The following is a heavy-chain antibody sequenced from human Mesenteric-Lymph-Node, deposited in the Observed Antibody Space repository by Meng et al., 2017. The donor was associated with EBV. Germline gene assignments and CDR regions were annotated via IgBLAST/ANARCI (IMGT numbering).Heavy chain of an antibody. V-gene: IGHV4-28*02. CDR2: IYYSGSI. D-gene: IGHD3-16*01. J-gene: IGHJ3*02. CDR3: AKRFEFGGAFDI. Sequence: VQLPASGPGLVKPPQTPSLPCAVSGYSISSSNWWGWIRQPPGKGLEWIGYIYYSGSIYYNPSLKSRVTMSVDTSKNQFSLKLSSVTAVDTAVYYCAKRFEFGGAFDIWGQGTMVTVSS. CDR1: GYSISSSNW.